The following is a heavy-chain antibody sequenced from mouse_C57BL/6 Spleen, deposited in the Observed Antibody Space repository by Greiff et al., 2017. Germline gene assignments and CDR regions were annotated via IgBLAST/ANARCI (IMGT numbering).Heavy chain of an antibody. CDR3: ARWESSYGYFDV. CDR1: GYAFSSSW. J-gene: IGHJ1*03. D-gene: IGHD1-1*01. CDR2: IYPGDGDT. V-gene: IGHV1-82*01. Sequence: VQVVESGPELVKPGASVKISCKASGYAFSSSWMNWVKQRPGKGLEWIGRIYPGDGDTNYNGKVKGKATLTADNSSSTAYMQLSSLTSEDSAVYFCARWESSYGYFDVWGTGTTVTVSS.